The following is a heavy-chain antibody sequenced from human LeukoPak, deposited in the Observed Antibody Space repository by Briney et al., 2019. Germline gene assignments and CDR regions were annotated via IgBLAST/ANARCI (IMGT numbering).Heavy chain of an antibody. CDR3: ARDPPSSSWRIYYFDY. CDR1: GFTFSSYS. J-gene: IGHJ4*02. V-gene: IGHV3-48*01. CDR2: ISSSSSTI. D-gene: IGHD6-13*01. Sequence: GGSLRLSCAASGFTFSSYSMNWVRQAPGKGLEWVSYISSSSSTIYYADSVKGRFTISRDNAKNSLYLQMNSLRAEDTAVYYCARDPPSSSWRIYYFDYWGQGTLVTVSS.